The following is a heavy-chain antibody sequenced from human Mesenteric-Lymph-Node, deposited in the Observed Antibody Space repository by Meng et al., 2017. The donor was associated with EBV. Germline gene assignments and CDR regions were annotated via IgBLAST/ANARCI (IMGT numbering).Heavy chain of an antibody. J-gene: IGHJ4*02. Sequence: LQLQGSGPGLVKPSEALALTCTVSGGSISSSSYFWGWIRQPPGQGLEWIWIFYYSGSTYYNPSLKSRVTISEHTSKNQFSLKLSSVTAADTAVYYCARVLLRGVILLWGQGTLVTVSS. CDR1: GGSISSSSYF. V-gene: IGHV4-39*07. CDR3: ARVLLRGVILL. CDR2: FYYSGST. D-gene: IGHD3-10*01.